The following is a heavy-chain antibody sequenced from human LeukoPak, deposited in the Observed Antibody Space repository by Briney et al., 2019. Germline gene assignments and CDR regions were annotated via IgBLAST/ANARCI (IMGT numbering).Heavy chain of an antibody. Sequence: GGSLRLSCAASGFTVSSNYVSWVRQAPGKGLEWVSVIYSGGSTYYADSVKGRFTISRDNSKNTLYLQMNSLRAEDTAVYYCARDACGGDCYGLDYWGQGTLVTVSS. V-gene: IGHV3-53*01. CDR2: IYSGGST. D-gene: IGHD2-21*02. CDR1: GFTVSSNY. CDR3: ARDACGGDCYGLDY. J-gene: IGHJ4*02.